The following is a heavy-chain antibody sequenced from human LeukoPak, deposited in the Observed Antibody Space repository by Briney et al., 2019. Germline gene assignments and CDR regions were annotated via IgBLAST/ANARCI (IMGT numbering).Heavy chain of an antibody. Sequence: NPSETLSLTCAVSGASFSNDYWSWVRQAPGKGLEWIGYIYHNGRTNFNPSLTGRITMSIDTSQNQFSLKLTSVTAADTAVYYCARASEGIGYFDTWGRGSLVTVSS. CDR2: IYHNGRT. CDR1: GASFSNDY. D-gene: IGHD3-16*01. CDR3: ARASEGIGYFDT. V-gene: IGHV4-59*01. J-gene: IGHJ4*02.